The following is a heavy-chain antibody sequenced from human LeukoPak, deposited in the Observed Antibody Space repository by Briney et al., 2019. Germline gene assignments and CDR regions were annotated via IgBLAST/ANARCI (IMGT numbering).Heavy chain of an antibody. CDR1: GGSISSYY. J-gene: IGHJ4*02. CDR3: ARGNWSRSRKQTIFDY. D-gene: IGHD1-1*01. CDR2: IYYSGST. Sequence: PSETLSLTCTVSGGSISSYYWSWIRQPPGKGLEWIGYIYYSGSTNYNPSLKSRVTISVDTSKNQCSLKLSSVTAADTAVYYCARGNWSRSRKQTIFDYWGQGTLVTVSS. V-gene: IGHV4-59*01.